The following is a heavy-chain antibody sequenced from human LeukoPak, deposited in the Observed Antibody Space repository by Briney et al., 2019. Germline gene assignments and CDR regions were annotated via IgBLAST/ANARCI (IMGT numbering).Heavy chain of an antibody. CDR1: GLTFSSHW. Sequence: PGGSLRLSCAASGLTFSSHWMHWVRQAPGKGLVWVSRITNDGSSTTYADSVKGRFTISRDNAKNMLYLQVNSLRAEDTAVYYCARGGYYYYYGMDVWGQGTTVTVSS. CDR2: ITNDGSST. D-gene: IGHD5-12*01. J-gene: IGHJ6*02. CDR3: ARGGYYYYYGMDV. V-gene: IGHV3-74*01.